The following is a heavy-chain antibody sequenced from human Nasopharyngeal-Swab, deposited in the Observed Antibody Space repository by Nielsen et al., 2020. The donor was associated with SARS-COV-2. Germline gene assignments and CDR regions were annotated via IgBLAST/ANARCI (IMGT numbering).Heavy chain of an antibody. CDR1: GFTFSSYW. V-gene: IGHV3-7*03. D-gene: IGHD6-19*01. J-gene: IGHJ2*01. Sequence: GESLKISCAASGFTFSSYWMSWVRQAPGKGLEWVANIKQDGSEKYYVDSVKGRFTISRDNAKNSLYLQMNSLRAEDTAVYYCARIRGGIAVAGRGYWYFDLWGRGTLVTVSS. CDR3: ARIRGGIAVAGRGYWYFDL. CDR2: IKQDGSEK.